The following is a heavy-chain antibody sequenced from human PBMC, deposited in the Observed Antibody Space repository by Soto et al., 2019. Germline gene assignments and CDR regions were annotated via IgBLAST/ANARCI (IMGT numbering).Heavy chain of an antibody. Sequence: QVQLQESGPGLVKPSQTLSLTCTVSGGSISSGGYYWSWIRQHPGKGLEWIGYIYYSGSTYYNPSLKSRVTISVDTSKNQFSLELSSVTAADTAVYYCARGRGRQIAAANNWFDPWGQGTLVTVSS. V-gene: IGHV4-31*03. J-gene: IGHJ5*02. CDR2: IYYSGST. CDR3: ARGRGRQIAAANNWFDP. CDR1: GGSISSGGYY. D-gene: IGHD6-13*01.